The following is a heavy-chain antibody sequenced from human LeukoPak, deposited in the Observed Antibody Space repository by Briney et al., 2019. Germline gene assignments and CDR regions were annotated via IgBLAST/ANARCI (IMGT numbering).Heavy chain of an antibody. Sequence: GGSLRLSCAASGFTFSSYAMSWVRQAPGKGLEWVSAISDSTYYADSVKGRFTISRDNSKNTLYLLMNSLRAEDTAVYFCARYCITTSSQDDNSYYGMDVWGQGTTVTVSS. CDR1: GFTFSSYA. J-gene: IGHJ6*02. CDR2: ISDST. V-gene: IGHV3-23*01. D-gene: IGHD2-2*01. CDR3: ARYCITTSSQDDNSYYGMDV.